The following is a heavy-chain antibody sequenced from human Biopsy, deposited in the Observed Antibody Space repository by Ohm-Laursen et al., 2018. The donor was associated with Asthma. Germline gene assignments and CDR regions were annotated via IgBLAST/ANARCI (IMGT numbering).Heavy chain of an antibody. CDR1: GFTFRNHG. D-gene: IGHD3/OR15-3a*01. Sequence: SLRLSCAASGFTFRNHGMHWVRQAPGKGLEWVAVIWYDGSDKYYADSVKGRFTISRDNSKNMLFLQMNSLRAEDTAVYYCSRDTLDYYFDIWGQGTQVTVSS. J-gene: IGHJ4*02. V-gene: IGHV3-33*01. CDR2: IWYDGSDK. CDR3: SRDTLDYYFDI.